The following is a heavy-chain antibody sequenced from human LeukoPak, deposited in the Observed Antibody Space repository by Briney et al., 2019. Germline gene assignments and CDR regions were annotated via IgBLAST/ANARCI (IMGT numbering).Heavy chain of an antibody. V-gene: IGHV4-39*07. D-gene: IGHD3-9*01. J-gene: IGHJ4*02. Sequence: SETLSLTCTVSGGSISSGSYYWGWIRQPPGKGLEWIGSIYYSGSTYYNPSLKSRVTISVDTSKNQFSLKLSSVTAADTAVYYCARDREPSYYDILTGPPYYFDYWGQGTLVTVSS. CDR1: GGSISSGSYY. CDR2: IYYSGST. CDR3: ARDREPSYYDILTGPPYYFDY.